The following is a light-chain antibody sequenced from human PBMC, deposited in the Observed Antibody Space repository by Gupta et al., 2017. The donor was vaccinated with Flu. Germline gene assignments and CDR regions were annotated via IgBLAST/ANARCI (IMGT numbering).Light chain of an antibody. CDR2: QVS. Sequence: DVVMTQSPLSLPVTLGQPASISCRSSQCLVYSDGNTYLHWFQQRPGQSPRRLIYQVSYRESGVPDRVSGSGSGTKVTLNISRVEAEDVGIYFGMQSASWSGAFGKGTKVEIK. CDR1: QCLVYSDGNTY. J-gene: IGKJ1*01. CDR3: MQSASWSGA. V-gene: IGKV2-30*01.